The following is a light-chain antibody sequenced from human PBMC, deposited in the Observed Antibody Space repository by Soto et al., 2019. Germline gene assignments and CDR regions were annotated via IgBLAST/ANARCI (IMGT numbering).Light chain of an antibody. J-gene: IGKJ1*01. Sequence: DIQMTQSPSSLSASVGDRVTIACRASQGISSWLAWYQQKPGKAPKLLIYDASSLESGVPSRFSGSGSGTEFTLTISSLQPDDFATYYCQQYNSYSPMTFGQGTKVDIK. CDR3: QQYNSYSPMT. CDR2: DAS. V-gene: IGKV1-5*01. CDR1: QGISSW.